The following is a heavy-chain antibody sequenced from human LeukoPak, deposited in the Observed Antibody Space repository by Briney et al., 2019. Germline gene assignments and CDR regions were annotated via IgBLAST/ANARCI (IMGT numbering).Heavy chain of an antibody. J-gene: IGHJ6*02. CDR2: IKQDGSEK. CDR3: ARVGVSSIAAAGAYYYYGMDV. D-gene: IGHD6-13*01. CDR1: GFTFSSYW. V-gene: IGHV3-7*03. Sequence: GGSLRLSCAASGFTFSSYWMSWVRQAPGKGLEWVANIKQDGSEKYYVDSVKGRFTISRDNAKNSLYLQMNSLRAEDTAVYYCARVGVSSIAAAGAYYYYGMDVWGQGTTVTVSS.